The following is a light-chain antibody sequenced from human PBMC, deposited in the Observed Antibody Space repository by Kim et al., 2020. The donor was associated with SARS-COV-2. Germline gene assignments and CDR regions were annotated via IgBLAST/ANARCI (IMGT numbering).Light chain of an antibody. CDR2: DAS. V-gene: IGKV3-11*01. CDR3: QQRSNWPPMYT. J-gene: IGKJ2*01. Sequence: SPEERGALACRASQSVSSYLAWYQQKPGQAPRLLIYDASNRATGIPARFSGSGSGTDFTLTISSLEPEDFAVYYCQQRSNWPPMYTFGQGSKLEI. CDR1: QSVSSY.